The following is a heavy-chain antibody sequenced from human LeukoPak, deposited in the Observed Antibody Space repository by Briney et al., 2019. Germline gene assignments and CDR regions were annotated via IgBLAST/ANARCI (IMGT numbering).Heavy chain of an antibody. J-gene: IGHJ3*02. V-gene: IGHV4-4*07. D-gene: IGHD4-17*01. CDR2: IYTSGST. CDR3: ARVGMTTVTTDAFDI. CDR1: GGSISSYY. Sequence: PSETLSLTCTVSGGSISSYYWSWIRQPAGKGLEWIGRIYTSGSTNYNPSLKSRVTMSVDTSKNQFSLKLSSVTAADTAVYYCARVGMTTVTTDAFDIWGQGTMVTVSS.